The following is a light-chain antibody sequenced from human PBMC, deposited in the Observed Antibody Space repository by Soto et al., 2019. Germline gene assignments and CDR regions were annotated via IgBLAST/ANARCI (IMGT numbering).Light chain of an antibody. Sequence: EIVMTQSPASLSVSPGESVTLSCRASQSVASNLAWYQQKPGQAPRLLIYGTSTRATGVPDRFSGSGSGTDFTLTISSLQAADFAVYHCQHYNNWPITFGQGTKVDIK. V-gene: IGKV3-15*01. CDR2: GTS. CDR3: QHYNNWPIT. CDR1: QSVASN. J-gene: IGKJ1*01.